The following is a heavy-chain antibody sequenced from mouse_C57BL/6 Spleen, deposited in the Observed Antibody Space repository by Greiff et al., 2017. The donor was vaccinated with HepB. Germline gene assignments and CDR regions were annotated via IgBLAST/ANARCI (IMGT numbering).Heavy chain of an antibody. CDR3: ARSHYGSPYYFDY. CDR1: GYAFSSSW. V-gene: IGHV1-82*01. CDR2: IYPGDGDT. J-gene: IGHJ2*01. Sequence: VMLVESGPELVKPGASVKISCKASGYAFSSSWMNWVKQRPGKGLEWIGRIYPGDGDTNYNGKFKGKATLTADKSSSTAYMQLSSLTSEDSAVYFCARSHYGSPYYFDYWGQGTTLTVSS. D-gene: IGHD1-1*01.